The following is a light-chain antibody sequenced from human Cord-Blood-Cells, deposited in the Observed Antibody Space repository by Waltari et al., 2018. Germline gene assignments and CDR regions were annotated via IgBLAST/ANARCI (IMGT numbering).Light chain of an antibody. CDR1: QSVSSSY. Sequence: EIVLTQSPGTLSLSPGERATLSCRASQSVSSSYLAWDQQKPGQAPRLLIYGASSRATGIPDRFSGSGSGTDFTLTISRLEPEDFAVYYCQQYGSSQFTFGPGTKVDIK. CDR3: QQYGSSQFT. CDR2: GAS. V-gene: IGKV3-20*01. J-gene: IGKJ3*01.